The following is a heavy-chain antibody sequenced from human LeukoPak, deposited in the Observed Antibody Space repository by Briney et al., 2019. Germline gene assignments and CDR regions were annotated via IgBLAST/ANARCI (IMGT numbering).Heavy chain of an antibody. J-gene: IGHJ4*02. V-gene: IGHV3-74*01. CDR2: INSDGSST. CDR3: AKDIGYYDSSGSTDY. CDR1: GFTFSSYW. Sequence: AGGSLRLSCAASGFTFSSYWMHWVRQAPGKGLVWVSRINSDGSSTSYADSVKGRFTISRDNSKNTLYLQMNSLRAEDTAVYYCAKDIGYYDSSGSTDYWGQGTLVTVSS. D-gene: IGHD3-22*01.